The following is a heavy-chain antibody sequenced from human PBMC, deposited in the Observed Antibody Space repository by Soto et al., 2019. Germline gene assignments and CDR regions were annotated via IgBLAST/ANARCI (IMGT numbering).Heavy chain of an antibody. J-gene: IGHJ4*02. D-gene: IGHD3-22*01. CDR3: ARDSAFYYDSSGYYYFDY. CDR1: GFTFSSYS. Sequence: PGGSLRLSCAASGFTFSSYSICWVRQAPGMGLEWVSFISGSGGNTRYADSVKGRFTISRDNSKNTVYLQMNSLRAEDTAVYYCARDSAFYYDSSGYYYFDYLGQGTLVTVSS. V-gene: IGHV3-23*01. CDR2: ISGSGGNT.